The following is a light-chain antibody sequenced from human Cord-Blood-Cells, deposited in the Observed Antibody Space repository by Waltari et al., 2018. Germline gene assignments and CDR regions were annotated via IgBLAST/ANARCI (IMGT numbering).Light chain of an antibody. CDR2: DVS. CDR3: SSYTSSSTLV. V-gene: IGLV2-14*03. J-gene: IGLJ1*01. Sequence: QSALTHPASVSGSPGQSITISCTGTRSDVGGYNYVSWYQQHPGKAPKLMIYDVSNRPSGVSNRFSGSKSGNTASLTISGLQAEDEADYYCSSYTSSSTLVFGTGTKVTVL. CDR1: RSDVGGYNY.